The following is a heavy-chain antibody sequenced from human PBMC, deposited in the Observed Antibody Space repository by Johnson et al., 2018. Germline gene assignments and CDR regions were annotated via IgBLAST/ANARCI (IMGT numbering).Heavy chain of an antibody. J-gene: IGHJ1*01. D-gene: IGHD1-26*01. V-gene: IGHV1-69*01. Sequence: ERLVESGAEVKEHRFTVKVSCKASGGTFSSYAISWVRQAPGQGLEWMGGIIPIFGTANYAQKFQGRVTIPANESTSTAYMERSSLRSEDTAVYYCARASGGSYYGGCQHWGQGTLVTVSS. CDR3: ARASGGSYYGGCQH. CDR2: IIPIFGTA. CDR1: GGTFSSYA.